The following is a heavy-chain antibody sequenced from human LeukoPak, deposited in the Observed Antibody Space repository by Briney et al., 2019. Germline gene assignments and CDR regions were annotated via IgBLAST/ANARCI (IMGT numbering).Heavy chain of an antibody. CDR3: ARSRDSTSPNIFDY. J-gene: IGHJ4*02. Sequence: QPGGSLRLSCAASGFTFSSYWMSWVRQAPGKGLEWVANIKQDGSEKYYVDSVKGRFTISRDNAKTSLNLQMNSLRAEDTAVYYCARSRDSTSPNIFDYWGQGTLVTVSS. D-gene: IGHD6-6*01. V-gene: IGHV3-7*01. CDR1: GFTFSSYW. CDR2: IKQDGSEK.